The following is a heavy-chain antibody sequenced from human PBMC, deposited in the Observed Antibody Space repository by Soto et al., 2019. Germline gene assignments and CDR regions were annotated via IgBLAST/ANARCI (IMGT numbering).Heavy chain of an antibody. CDR3: ARDRDDYGSGNYYNRIDF. D-gene: IGHD3-10*01. CDR2: IIPIFGTP. V-gene: IGHV1-69*01. Sequence: QVQLVQSGAEVKKPGSSVKVSCTASGGIFSTYAISWLRQAPGQGLEWMGGIIPIFGTPNYAQRFQGRVTITADESTTTSYMELSRLKSEATAVYYCARDRDDYGSGNYYNRIDFWGQGTLVTVSS. J-gene: IGHJ4*02. CDR1: GGIFSTYA.